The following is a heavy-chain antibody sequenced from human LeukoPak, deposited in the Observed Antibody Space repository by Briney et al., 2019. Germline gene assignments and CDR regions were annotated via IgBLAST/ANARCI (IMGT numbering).Heavy chain of an antibody. V-gene: IGHV4-30-2*01. Sequence: PSQTLSLTCAVSGGSISSGGYSWSWIRQPPGKGLEWIGYIYHSGSTYYNPSLKRRVTISVDRSKNQFSLKLSSVTAADTAVYYCARDRASYGSGSCYSFGWFDPWGQGTLVTVSS. J-gene: IGHJ5*02. CDR2: IYHSGST. CDR1: GGSISSGGYS. CDR3: ARDRASYGSGSCYSFGWFDP. D-gene: IGHD3-10*01.